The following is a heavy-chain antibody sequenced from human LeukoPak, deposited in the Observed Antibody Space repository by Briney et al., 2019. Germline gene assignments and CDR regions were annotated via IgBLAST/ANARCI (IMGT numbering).Heavy chain of an antibody. J-gene: IGHJ4*02. D-gene: IGHD5-18*01. Sequence: PGGSLRLSCAASGFTVSNKCMTWVRQAPGKGLEWVSVIYSGGSTYYADSVKGRFTISRDNSKNTLHLQMNSLRAEDTAVYYCATDRKIQAPPTFDYWGQGTLVTVSS. V-gene: IGHV3-66*01. CDR3: ATDRKIQAPPTFDY. CDR2: IYSGGST. CDR1: GFTVSNKC.